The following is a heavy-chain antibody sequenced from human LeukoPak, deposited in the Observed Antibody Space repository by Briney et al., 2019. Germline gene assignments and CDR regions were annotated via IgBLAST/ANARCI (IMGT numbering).Heavy chain of an antibody. CDR3: ARGRRGYSGYDHDY. CDR2: INPNSGGT. V-gene: IGHV1-2*02. Sequence: ASVKVSCKASGYTFTCYYMHWVRQAPGQGLEWMGWINPNSGGTNYAQKFQGRVTMTRDTSISTAYMELSRLRSDDTAVYYCARGRRGYSGYDHDYWGQGTLVTVSS. D-gene: IGHD5-12*01. CDR1: GYTFTCYY. J-gene: IGHJ4*02.